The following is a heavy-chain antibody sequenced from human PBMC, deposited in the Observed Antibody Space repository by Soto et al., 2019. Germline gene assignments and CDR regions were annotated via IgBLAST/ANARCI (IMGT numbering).Heavy chain of an antibody. CDR2: ISAYNGNT. Sequence: QVQLVQSGAEVRKPGASVKVSCKASGYTFADYGISWVRQAPGQGLEWMGWISAYNGNTKFAQKFQGRVTMTTDTSTSTAYMELRSLRSDDTAVYYCARGRGKTLFYGSGSFYTWWGQGTLVTVSS. CDR1: GYTFADYG. D-gene: IGHD3-10*01. CDR3: ARGRGKTLFYGSGSFYTW. J-gene: IGHJ4*02. V-gene: IGHV1-18*01.